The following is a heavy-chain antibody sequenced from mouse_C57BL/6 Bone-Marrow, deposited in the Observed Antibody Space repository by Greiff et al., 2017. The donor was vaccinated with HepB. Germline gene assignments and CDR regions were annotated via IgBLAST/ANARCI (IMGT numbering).Heavy chain of an antibody. Sequence: EVQLKESGAELVRPGASVKLSCTASGFNIKDYYMHWVKQSPEQGLEWLGRIDPEDGDTEYAPKFQGKATMTADTSSNPAYLQLSSLTSEDTAVYYCTTGRLRRIYWGQGTTLTVSS. J-gene: IGHJ2*01. D-gene: IGHD2-4*01. CDR3: TTGRLRRIY. CDR1: GFNIKDYY. CDR2: IDPEDGDT. V-gene: IGHV14-1*01.